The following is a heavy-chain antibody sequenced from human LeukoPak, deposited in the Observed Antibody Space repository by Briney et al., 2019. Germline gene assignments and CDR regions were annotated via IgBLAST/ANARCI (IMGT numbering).Heavy chain of an antibody. CDR2: IKSKTDGGTT. CDR3: TTPFGSYYGLRDY. Sequence: PGRSLRLSCAASGFTFDDYAMHWVRQAPGKGLEWVGRIKSKTDGGTTDYAAPVKGRFTISRDDSKNTLYLQMNSLKTEDTAVYYCTTPFGSYYGLRDYWGQGTLVTVSS. J-gene: IGHJ4*02. CDR1: GFTFDDYA. D-gene: IGHD1-26*01. V-gene: IGHV3-15*01.